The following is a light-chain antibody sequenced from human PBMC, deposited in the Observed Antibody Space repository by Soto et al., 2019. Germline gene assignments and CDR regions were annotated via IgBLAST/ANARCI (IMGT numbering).Light chain of an antibody. J-gene: IGKJ3*01. CDR3: QQRSNRPRFT. CDR1: KSVSSY. Sequence: EIVLTQSPATLSLSPGERATLSCRASKSVSSYLASYQQKPGQAPRLLIYDASHRATGIPARFSGSGSGTDFALTISSLEPEDFAVYYCQQRSNRPRFTFGAGTKVDIK. CDR2: DAS. V-gene: IGKV3-11*01.